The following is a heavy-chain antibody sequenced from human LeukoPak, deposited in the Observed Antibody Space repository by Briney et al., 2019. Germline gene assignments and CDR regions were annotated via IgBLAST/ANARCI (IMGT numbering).Heavy chain of an antibody. Sequence: GGSLRLSCAASGFTFNNYGMHWVRQAPGKGLEWVSYIRSSSSAMYYADSVKGRFTISRDNAKNSLYLQMNSLTDEDTAVYYCARNGGYSPLDYWGQGTLVTVSS. CDR1: GFTFNNYG. D-gene: IGHD5-18*01. CDR2: IRSSSSAM. J-gene: IGHJ4*02. V-gene: IGHV3-48*02. CDR3: ARNGGYSPLDY.